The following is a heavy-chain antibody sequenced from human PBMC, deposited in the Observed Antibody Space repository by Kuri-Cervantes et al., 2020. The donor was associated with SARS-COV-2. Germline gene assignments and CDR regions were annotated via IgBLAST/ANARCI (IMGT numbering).Heavy chain of an antibody. CDR3: AKDRYDFWSGYYEGGPFDY. CDR2: IKQDGSEK. CDR1: GFTFSSYW. J-gene: IGHJ4*02. V-gene: IGHV3-7*01. Sequence: GGSLRLSCAASGFTFSSYWMSWVRQAPGKGLEWVANIKQDGSEKYYVDSVKGRFTISRDNAKNSLYLQMNSLRAEDTAVYYCAKDRYDFWSGYYEGGPFDYWGQGTLVTVSS. D-gene: IGHD3-3*01.